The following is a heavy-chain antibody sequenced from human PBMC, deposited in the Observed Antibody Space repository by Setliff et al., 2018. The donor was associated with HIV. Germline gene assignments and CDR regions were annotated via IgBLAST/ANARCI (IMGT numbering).Heavy chain of an antibody. Sequence: ETLSLTCAVYGGSFNDYYWTWIRQPPGKGLEWIGENDHSGNIKYHASLKSRVTISKDTSKNQISLKLRSVTAADTAVYYCARGLNYYGSGSYLPLGYWGQGTLVTVSS. D-gene: IGHD3-10*01. CDR1: GGSFNDYY. V-gene: IGHV4-34*01. CDR3: ARGLNYYGSGSYLPLGY. J-gene: IGHJ4*02. CDR2: NDHSGNI.